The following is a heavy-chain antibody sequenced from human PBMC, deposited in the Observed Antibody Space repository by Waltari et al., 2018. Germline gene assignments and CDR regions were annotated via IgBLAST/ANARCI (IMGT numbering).Heavy chain of an antibody. V-gene: IGHV1-24*01. CDR2: FAADDGAS. J-gene: IGHJ4*02. CDR3: AAGGGGSRLPR. D-gene: IGHD2-15*01. CDR1: GHPLSDLS. Sequence: VQLVQSGTEVENPGASLRVSCKVSGHPLSDLSIHWVRQAPGKGLEWMGGFAADDGASFDAQKFQGRLTRTEDTSTDTAYMELRSLTSEDTAVYYCAAGGGGSRLPRWGQGTLIIVS.